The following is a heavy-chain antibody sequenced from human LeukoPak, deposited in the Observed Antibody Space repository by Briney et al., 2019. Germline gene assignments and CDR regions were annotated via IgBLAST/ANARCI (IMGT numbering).Heavy chain of an antibody. CDR2: IHYSGST. CDR3: ARDHQGTYFDFWSGSKANNYYYMDV. CDR1: GGSISSSSYY. J-gene: IGHJ6*03. Sequence: SETLSLTCTVSGGSISSSSYYWGWIRQPPGKGLEWIGTIHYSGSTYYNTSLKSRVTISVDTSKNQFSLKLRSVTAADTAVYYCARDHQGTYFDFWSGSKANNYYYMDVWGKGTTVTVSS. V-gene: IGHV4-39*07. D-gene: IGHD3-3*01.